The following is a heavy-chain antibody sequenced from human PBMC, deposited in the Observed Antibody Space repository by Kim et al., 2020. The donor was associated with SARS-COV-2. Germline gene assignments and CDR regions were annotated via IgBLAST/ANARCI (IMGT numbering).Heavy chain of an antibody. Sequence: RSSPSVQGQVTISADKSISTAYLQWSSLKASDTAMYYCARLGIDSYGMDVWGQGTTVTVSS. V-gene: IGHV5-51*01. D-gene: IGHD7-27*01. CDR3: ARLGIDSYGMDV. J-gene: IGHJ6*02.